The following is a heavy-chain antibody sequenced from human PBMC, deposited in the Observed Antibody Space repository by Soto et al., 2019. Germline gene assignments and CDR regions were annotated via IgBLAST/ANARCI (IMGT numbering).Heavy chain of an antibody. Sequence: QLQLQESGPGLVKPSETLSRACTVSGGSISSRTDYWGWIRQPQGKGLEWIGSYSYTGSTYYSPTLKSRVPISVDTSKNHFSLTLSSETAADTAVYYCARLSAYPFWGNWGPGTLVTLSS. CDR2: YSYTGST. CDR3: ARLSAYPFWGN. J-gene: IGHJ4*02. V-gene: IGHV4-39*02. D-gene: IGHD3-16*01. CDR1: GGSISSRTDY.